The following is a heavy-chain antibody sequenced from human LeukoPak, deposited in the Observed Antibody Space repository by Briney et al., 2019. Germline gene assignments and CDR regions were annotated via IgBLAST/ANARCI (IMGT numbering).Heavy chain of an antibody. CDR2: IWYDGSNK. D-gene: IGHD5-24*01. Sequence: GGSLRLSCAASGFTFSSYGMHWVRQAPGKGLEWVAVIWYDGSNKYYADSVKGRFTISRDNSKNTLYLQMNSLRAEDTAVYYCAKDGRMATINYFDYWGQGTLVTVSS. CDR3: AKDGRMATINYFDY. J-gene: IGHJ4*02. V-gene: IGHV3-30*02. CDR1: GFTFSSYG.